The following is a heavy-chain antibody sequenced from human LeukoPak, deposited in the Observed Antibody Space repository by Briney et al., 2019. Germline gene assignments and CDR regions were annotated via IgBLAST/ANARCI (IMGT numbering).Heavy chain of an antibody. V-gene: IGHV3-23*01. J-gene: IGHJ6*02. D-gene: IGHD3-3*01. Sequence: PGASLRLSCAASGFTFSTYSMNWVRQAPGKGLEWASAISGSGGGTYYADSVKGRFTISRDNSKNTLYLQMNSLRAEDTAVYYCAKREGVDTIFGVVTSGGMDVWGQGTTVTVFS. CDR1: GFTFSTYS. CDR3: AKREGVDTIFGVVTSGGMDV. CDR2: ISGSGGGT.